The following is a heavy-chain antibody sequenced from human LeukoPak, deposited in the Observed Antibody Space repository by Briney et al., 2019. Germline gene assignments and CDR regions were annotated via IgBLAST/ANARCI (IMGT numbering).Heavy chain of an antibody. CDR2: INVSNGNT. J-gene: IGHJ4*02. D-gene: IGHD3-10*01. V-gene: IGHV1-3*01. Sequence: ASVKVSFKASGYTFTSYAMHLVRQGPGQRLEWMGLINVSNGNTKYSHKFQGRVTITRDTSTSTAYMELSSLRSEDTAVSYCERDYYCGSGSYSSRLDYWGQGTLVTVSS. CDR1: GYTFTSYA. CDR3: ERDYYCGSGSYSSRLDY.